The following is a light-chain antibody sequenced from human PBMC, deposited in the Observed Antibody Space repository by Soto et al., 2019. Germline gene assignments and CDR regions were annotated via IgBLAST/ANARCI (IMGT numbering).Light chain of an antibody. CDR2: EIS. J-gene: IGLJ3*02. Sequence: QSVLTQPASVSGSPGQSITISCTGTSNDFGGYNYVSWYQHLPGKAPKLMIYEISNRPSGVSNRFSGSKSGNTASLTISGLQAEDEADYYCSSDTSRITCVFGGGTKLTVL. CDR1: SNDFGGYNY. V-gene: IGLV2-14*01. CDR3: SSDTSRITCV.